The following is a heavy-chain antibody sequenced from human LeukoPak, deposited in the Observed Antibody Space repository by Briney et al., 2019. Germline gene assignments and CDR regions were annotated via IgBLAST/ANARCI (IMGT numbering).Heavy chain of an antibody. CDR2: IYYSGST. CDR3: ARTLRAAEAFDI. Sequence: SETLSLTCTVSGGSISSGDYYWSWIRQPPGKGLEWIGHIYYSGSTYYNPSLKSRVTISVDTSKNQFSLKLSSVTAADTAVYYCARTLRAAEAFDIWGQGTMVTVSS. J-gene: IGHJ3*02. CDR1: GGSISSGDYY. D-gene: IGHD2/OR15-2a*01. V-gene: IGHV4-30-4*01.